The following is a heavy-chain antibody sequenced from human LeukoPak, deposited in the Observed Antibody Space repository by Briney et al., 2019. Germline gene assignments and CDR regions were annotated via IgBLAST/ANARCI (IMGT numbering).Heavy chain of an antibody. D-gene: IGHD5-24*01. CDR2: IKTDGTNT. CDR3: GGSEDGYIDY. V-gene: IGHV3-74*01. J-gene: IGHJ4*02. Sequence: GGSLRLSCAASGFTFSSYSMNWVRQAPGKGLEWVSRIKTDGTNTIYADFVEGRFTISRDNARNTLYLQMSSLRAGDTAVYYCGGSEDGYIDYWGQGILVTVSS. CDR1: GFTFSSYS.